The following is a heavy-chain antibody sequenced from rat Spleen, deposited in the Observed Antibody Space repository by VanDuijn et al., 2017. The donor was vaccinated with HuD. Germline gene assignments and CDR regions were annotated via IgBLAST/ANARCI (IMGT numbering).Heavy chain of an antibody. Sequence: VQLKESGPGLVQPSQTLSLTCTVSGFSLTSYHVSWVRQAPKKGLEWVATISYDGSSTYYRDSVKGRFTISKDNAKRTLYLQMDSPRSEDPATYYRAAHGPRISRFAYLGQGFLVTVSS. CDR1: GFSLTSYH. D-gene: IGHD2-7*01. V-gene: IGHV5-29*01. J-gene: IGHJ3*01. CDR3: AAHGPRISRFAY. CDR2: ISYDGSST.